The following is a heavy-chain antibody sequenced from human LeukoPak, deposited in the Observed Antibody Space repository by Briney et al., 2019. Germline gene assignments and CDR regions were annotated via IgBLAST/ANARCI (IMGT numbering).Heavy chain of an antibody. CDR1: GGSISSNSYY. D-gene: IGHD4-11*01. V-gene: IGHV4-39*07. CDR3: ATSTKVVRPDSWDS. Sequence: SETLSLTCTVSGGSISSNSYYWGWIRQPPGKGLEWIGEINHSGSTNYNPSLKSRVTISVDTSNNQFSLKLSSVTAADTSIYFCATSTKVVRPDSWDSWGQGTLVSVSS. CDR2: INHSGST. J-gene: IGHJ4*02.